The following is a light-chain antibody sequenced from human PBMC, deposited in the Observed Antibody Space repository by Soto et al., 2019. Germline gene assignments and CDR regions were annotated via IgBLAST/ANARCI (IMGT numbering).Light chain of an antibody. J-gene: IGKJ2*01. CDR3: QQRSNWPPYT. CDR1: QSVSSY. CDR2: DAS. Sequence: EVVFTQSPATLSLSPGERATLSCRASQSVSSYLAWYQQEPGQAPRLLIYDASNRATGIPARFSGSGSGTDFTLTISSPEPEDFAVYYCQQRSNWPPYTFGQGTKLEIK. V-gene: IGKV3-11*01.